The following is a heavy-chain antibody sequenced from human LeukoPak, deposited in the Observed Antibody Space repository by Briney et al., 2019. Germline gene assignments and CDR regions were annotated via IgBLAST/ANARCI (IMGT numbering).Heavy chain of an antibody. CDR3: ARDVQELSLDAFDI. CDR1: GYTFTGYY. V-gene: IGHV1-2*06. CDR2: INPNSGGT. D-gene: IGHD3-16*02. Sequence: GASVKVSCKASGYTFTGYYMHWVRQAPGQGLEWMGRINPNSGGTNYAQKFQGRVTMTRDTSISTAYMELSRLRSDDTAVYYCARDVQELSLDAFDIWGQGTMVTVSS. J-gene: IGHJ3*02.